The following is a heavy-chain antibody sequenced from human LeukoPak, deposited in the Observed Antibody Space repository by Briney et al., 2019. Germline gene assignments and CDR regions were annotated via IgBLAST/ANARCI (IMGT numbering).Heavy chain of an antibody. J-gene: IGHJ4*02. CDR2: ISGSGGST. CDR3: ARDRAAGAYPWYFDY. CDR1: GFTFSGYE. Sequence: QPGGSLRLSCAASGFTFSGYEMNWVRQAPGKGLEWVSAISGSGGSTYYADSVKGRFTISRDNAKNSLYLQMNSLRAEDTTVYYCARDRAAGAYPWYFDYWGQGTLVTVSS. D-gene: IGHD3-16*01. V-gene: IGHV3-48*03.